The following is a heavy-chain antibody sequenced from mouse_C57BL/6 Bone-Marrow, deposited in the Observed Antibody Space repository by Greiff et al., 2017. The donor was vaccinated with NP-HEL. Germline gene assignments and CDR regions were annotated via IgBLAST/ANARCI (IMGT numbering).Heavy chain of an antibody. J-gene: IGHJ4*01. CDR2: ISDGGSYT. D-gene: IGHD2-5*01. CDR1: GFTFSSYA. Sequence: DVQLVESGGGLVKPGGSLKLSCAASGFTFSSYAMSWVRQTPEKRLEWVATISDGGSYTYYPDNVKGRFTISRDNAKNNLYLQMSHLKSEDTAMYYCARDRYSNSYAIDYWGQGTSVTVSS. V-gene: IGHV5-4*01. CDR3: ARDRYSNSYAIDY.